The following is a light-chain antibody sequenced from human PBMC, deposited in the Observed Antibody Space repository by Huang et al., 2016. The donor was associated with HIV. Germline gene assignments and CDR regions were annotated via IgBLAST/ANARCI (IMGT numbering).Light chain of an antibody. J-gene: IGKJ1*01. CDR3: QQRSNWPPWT. Sequence: EIVLTQSPATLSLSPGERATLSCRASQSLSSYLAWYQQKPCQAPRLLIYDASKRDTGILARFSGSGAGTDFTLTISSLEPQDFAVYYCQQRSNWPPWTFGQGTKVEIK. CDR2: DAS. CDR1: QSLSSY. V-gene: IGKV3-11*01.